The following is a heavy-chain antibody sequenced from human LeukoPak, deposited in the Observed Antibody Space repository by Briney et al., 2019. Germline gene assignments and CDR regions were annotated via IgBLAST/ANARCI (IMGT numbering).Heavy chain of an antibody. CDR2: IYASGNT. J-gene: IGHJ4*02. D-gene: IGHD3-22*01. CDR1: GGSINSGSYY. CDR3: AGYDSSGYYGSLSIDY. Sequence: SETLSLTCTVSGGSINSGSYYWTWIRQPAGKGLEWIGRIYASGNTNYNPSLKSRVTMSVDTSKNQFSLKLSSVTAADTAVYYCAGYDSSGYYGSLSIDYWGQGTLVTVSS. V-gene: IGHV4-61*02.